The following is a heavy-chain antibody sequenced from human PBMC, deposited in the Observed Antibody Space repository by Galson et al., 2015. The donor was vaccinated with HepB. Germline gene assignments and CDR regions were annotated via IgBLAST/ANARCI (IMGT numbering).Heavy chain of an antibody. Sequence: SETLSLTCAVSAGSISRNGSWSWVRQPPGKGLEWIGEVSHSGTTNYNPSLKSRVNISLDKSKNQFSLKMSSVTAADTAVYYCARDGRSGFGEPLIGFDIWGQGTFVTVSS. J-gene: IGHJ3*02. CDR2: VSHSGTT. CDR1: AGSISRNGS. D-gene: IGHD3-10*01. CDR3: ARDGRSGFGEPLIGFDI. V-gene: IGHV4-4*02.